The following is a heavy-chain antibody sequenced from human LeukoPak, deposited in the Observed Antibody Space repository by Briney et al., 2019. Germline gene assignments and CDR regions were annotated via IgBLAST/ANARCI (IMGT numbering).Heavy chain of an antibody. J-gene: IGHJ4*02. D-gene: IGHD3-10*01. CDR1: GGSFSGYY. CDR3: ARGTRGSGSYYNY. Sequence: PSETLSLTCAVYGGSFSGYYWSWIRQPPGKGLEWIGEINHSGSTNYNPSLKSRVTISVDTSKNQFSLKLSSVTAADTAVYYCARGTRGSGSYYNYWGQGTLVTVSS. V-gene: IGHV4-34*01. CDR2: INHSGST.